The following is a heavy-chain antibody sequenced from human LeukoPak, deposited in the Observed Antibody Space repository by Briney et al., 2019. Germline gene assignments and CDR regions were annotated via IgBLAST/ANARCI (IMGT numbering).Heavy chain of an antibody. D-gene: IGHD6-6*01. CDR1: GGSISSSSYY. J-gene: IGHJ3*02. CDR3: ATDSSSYDAFDI. V-gene: IGHV4-39*07. CDR2: IYYSGST. Sequence: SETLSLTCTVSGGSISSSSYYWGWIRQPPGKGLEWIGSIYYSGSTYYNPSLKSRVTISVDTSKNQFSLKLSSVTAADTAVYYCATDSSSYDAFDIWGQGTMVTVSS.